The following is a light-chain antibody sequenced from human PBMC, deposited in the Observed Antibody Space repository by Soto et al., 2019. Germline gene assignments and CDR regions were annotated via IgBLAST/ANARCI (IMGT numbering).Light chain of an antibody. CDR2: DAS. V-gene: IGKV3D-11*01. J-gene: IGKJ3*01. Sequence: EIVLTQSPATLSLSPGERATLSCRASQGVSSYLAWYQQKPGQAPRLLIYDASNRATGIPARFSGSGPGTDFTVTISSLEPEDFAVYYCQQGFTFGPGTKVDIK. CDR3: QQGFT. CDR1: QGVSSY.